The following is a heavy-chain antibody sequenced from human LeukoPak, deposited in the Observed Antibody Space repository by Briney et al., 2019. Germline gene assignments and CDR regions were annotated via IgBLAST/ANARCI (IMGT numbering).Heavy chain of an antibody. CDR3: AKDPEMATIMGDWFDP. CDR1: GFAFSGYG. CDR2: IHYNGNGQ. V-gene: IGHV3-30*02. J-gene: IGHJ5*02. Sequence: GGSLRLSCAASGFAFSGYGMHWVRQSPGKGLEWVTFIHYNGNGQYYADSVRGRFTISRDNSRNTLYLQMNSLRAEDTAVYYCAKDPEMATIMGDWFDPWGQGTLVTASS. D-gene: IGHD5-24*01.